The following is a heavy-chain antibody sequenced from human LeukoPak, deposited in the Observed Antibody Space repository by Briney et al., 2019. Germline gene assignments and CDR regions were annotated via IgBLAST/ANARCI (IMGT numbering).Heavy chain of an antibody. CDR1: GGTFSSYA. V-gene: IGHV1-69*13. CDR2: IIPIFGTA. Sequence: ASVKVSCKASGGTFSSYAISRVRQAPGQGLEWMGGIIPIFGTANYAQKFQGRVTITADESTSTAYMELSSLRSEDTAVYYCARAYSRQLPPDYWGQGTLVTVSS. D-gene: IGHD6-13*01. CDR3: ARAYSRQLPPDY. J-gene: IGHJ4*02.